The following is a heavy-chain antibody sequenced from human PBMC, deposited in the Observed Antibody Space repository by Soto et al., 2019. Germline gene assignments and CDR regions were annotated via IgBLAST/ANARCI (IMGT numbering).Heavy chain of an antibody. D-gene: IGHD1-7*01. CDR2: IYPTGST. Sequence: QVQLQESGPGLVKPSGTLSLTCAVSGGSFTSNNWWTWVRQPPGQGLEWLGEIYPTGSTNYNPSLKSRVTISLDKSENQFSLKVTSLTAADTAVYYCASRAPGTSVDYWGQGTLVTVSS. CDR3: ASRAPGTSVDY. V-gene: IGHV4-4*02. CDR1: GGSFTSNNW. J-gene: IGHJ4*02.